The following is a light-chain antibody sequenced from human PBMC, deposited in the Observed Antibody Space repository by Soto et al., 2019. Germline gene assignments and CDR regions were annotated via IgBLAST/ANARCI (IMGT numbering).Light chain of an antibody. J-gene: IGLJ2*01. V-gene: IGLV2-14*01. Sequence: QSALTQPASVSGSPGQSITISCTGTSSDVGGYDHVSWYQQHPGKAPEVMIYDVTNRPSGVSNRFSGSKSGNTASLTISGLQDEDEYDYYCSSCTSSNSVVFGGGTKLTVL. CDR2: DVT. CDR1: SSDVGGYDH. CDR3: SSCTSSNSVV.